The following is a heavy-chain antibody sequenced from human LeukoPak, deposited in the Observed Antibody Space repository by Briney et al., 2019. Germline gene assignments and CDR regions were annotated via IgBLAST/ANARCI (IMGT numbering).Heavy chain of an antibody. V-gene: IGHV1-2*02. CDR2: ISPNSGGT. CDR3: ARNYGGTSKYFDY. CDR1: GYSFNDYY. D-gene: IGHD4-23*01. Sequence: SSVKVSCKASGYSFNDYYIHWVRQAPGQGLEWMGWISPNSGGTNYAQNFQGRVTMTRDTSITTAYMELSGLTSDDTALYYCARNYGGTSKYFDYWGQGTLVTVHS. J-gene: IGHJ4*02.